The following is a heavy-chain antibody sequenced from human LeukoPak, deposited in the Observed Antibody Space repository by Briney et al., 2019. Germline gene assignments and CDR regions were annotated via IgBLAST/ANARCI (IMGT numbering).Heavy chain of an antibody. V-gene: IGHV4-59*01. CDR2: IYYSGNT. CDR3: ARAVVEMASMIDY. D-gene: IGHD5-24*01. Sequence: PSETLSLTCTVAGGSINSYYWSWIRQPPGQGLEWIGYIYYSGNTYYNPAFKSRVTISVDTSKTQFSLKLSSVTAADTAVYYCARAVVEMASMIDYWGQGIVVSVSS. J-gene: IGHJ4*02. CDR1: GGSINSYY.